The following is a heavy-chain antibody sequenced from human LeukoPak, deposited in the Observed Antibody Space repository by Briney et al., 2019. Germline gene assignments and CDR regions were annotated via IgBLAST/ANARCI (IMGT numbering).Heavy chain of an antibody. J-gene: IGHJ4*02. D-gene: IGHD4-11*01. CDR3: VSSDPTTEFDY. CDR1: GGSISSGGYY. CDR2: IYYSGST. V-gene: IGHV4-31*03. Sequence: SETLSLTCTVSGGSISSGGYYWSWIRQHPGKGLEWIGYIYYSGSTYYNPSLKSRVTISVDTSKNQFSLKLSSVTAADTAVYYCVSSDPTTEFDYWGQGTLVTVSS.